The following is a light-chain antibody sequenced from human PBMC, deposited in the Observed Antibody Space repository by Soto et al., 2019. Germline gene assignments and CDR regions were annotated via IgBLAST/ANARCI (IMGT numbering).Light chain of an antibody. Sequence: EIVLTPSPGTLSLSPGERATLSCRASQSVSSSYLAWYQQKPGQAPRLLIYGASSRATGIPERFSGSGSGTDFTLTISRLELEDFAVYYCQQYGSAPQTFGQGTKVEIK. J-gene: IGKJ1*01. CDR2: GAS. CDR3: QQYGSAPQT. CDR1: QSVSSSY. V-gene: IGKV3-20*01.